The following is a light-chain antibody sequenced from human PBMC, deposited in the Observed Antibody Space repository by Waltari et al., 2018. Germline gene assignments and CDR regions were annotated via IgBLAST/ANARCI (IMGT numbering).Light chain of an antibody. CDR2: DVI. V-gene: IGLV2-11*01. CDR1: SSDVGGYNY. Sequence: QSALTQPRSVSGSPGQSVTISCTGTSSDVGGYNYVSWYQHHPGKAPQLLIFDVIKRPSGVPDRLAGSKSGNTASLTISGLQAEDEADYYCCSYAGSYTVVFGGGTRLTVL. CDR3: CSYAGSYTVV. J-gene: IGLJ2*01.